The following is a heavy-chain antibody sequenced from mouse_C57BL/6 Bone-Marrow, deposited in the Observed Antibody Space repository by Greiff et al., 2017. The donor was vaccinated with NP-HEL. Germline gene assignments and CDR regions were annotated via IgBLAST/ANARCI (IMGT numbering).Heavy chain of an antibody. CDR2: IYPGSGST. J-gene: IGHJ3*01. CDR3: ARGGRWDCWFAY. D-gene: IGHD4-1*01. V-gene: IGHV1-55*01. Sequence: QVQLQQPGAELVKPGASVKMSCKASGYTFTSYWITWVKQRPGQGLEWIGDIYPGSGSTNYNEKFKSKATLTVDTSSSSAYMQLSSLTSEDAAVYYCARGGRWDCWFAYWGQGTVVTVSA. CDR1: GYTFTSYW.